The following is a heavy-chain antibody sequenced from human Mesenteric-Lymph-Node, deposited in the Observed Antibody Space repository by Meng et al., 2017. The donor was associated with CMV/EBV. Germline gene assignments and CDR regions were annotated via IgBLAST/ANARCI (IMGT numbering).Heavy chain of an antibody. CDR1: GGSFSGYY. V-gene: IGHV4-34*01. Sequence: QVRLHQWWRGLLKPSETLSVTCAVYGGSFSGYYWNWIRQSPEKGLEWIGEINHSGSTTYNPSFTSRIIISVDTSTNQISLNMSSVTAADTAVYYCARGSSYDILTGYFDYWGQGALVTVSS. J-gene: IGHJ4*02. D-gene: IGHD3-9*01. CDR2: INHSGST. CDR3: ARGSSYDILTGYFDY.